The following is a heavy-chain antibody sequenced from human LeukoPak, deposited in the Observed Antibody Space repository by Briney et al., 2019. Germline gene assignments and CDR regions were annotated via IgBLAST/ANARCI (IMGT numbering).Heavy chain of an antibody. D-gene: IGHD5-12*01. CDR2: INPSGGST. CDR3: AGDLGYSGFGDGYSYFDY. CDR1: GYTFTSYY. V-gene: IGHV1-46*01. J-gene: IGHJ4*02. Sequence: ASVKVSCKASGYTFTSYYMHWVRQAPGQGLEWMGIINPSGGSTSYAQKFQGRVTMTRDTSTSTVYMELSSLRSEDTAVYYCAGDLGYSGFGDGYSYFDYWGQGTLVTVSS.